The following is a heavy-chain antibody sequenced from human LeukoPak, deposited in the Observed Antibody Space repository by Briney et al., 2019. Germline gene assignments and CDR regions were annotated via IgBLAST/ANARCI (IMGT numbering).Heavy chain of an antibody. CDR1: GFTVSSNY. CDR3: AKCGNSGCHLIDY. CDR2: IYTDGST. J-gene: IGHJ4*02. Sequence: GGSLRLSCAASGFTVSSNYMSWVRQAPGKGLEWVSLIYTDGSTYYADSVKGRFTISRDNSKSTLYLQMDSLRAEDTAVYYCAKCGNSGCHLIDYWGQGTLVTVSS. V-gene: IGHV3-66*01. D-gene: IGHD5-12*01.